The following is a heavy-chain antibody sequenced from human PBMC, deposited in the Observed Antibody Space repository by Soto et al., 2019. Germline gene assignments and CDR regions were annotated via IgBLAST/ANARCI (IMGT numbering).Heavy chain of an antibody. J-gene: IGHJ6*02. CDR2: IRGFSPYT. Sequence: LRLSCISSGFTFRTYTMNWVRQAPGKGLEWVSGIRGFSPYTFYAESVRGRFAISRDNAKNSLYLQMNSLRAEDTAVYYCARDRGYDAHDYYYNAMDVWGQGTTVTVSS. CDR3: ARDRGYDAHDYYYNAMDV. D-gene: IGHD2-15*01. CDR1: GFTFRTYT. V-gene: IGHV3-21*01.